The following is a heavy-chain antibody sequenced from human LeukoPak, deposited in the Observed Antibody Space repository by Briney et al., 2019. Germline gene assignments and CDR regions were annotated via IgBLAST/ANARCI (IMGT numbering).Heavy chain of an antibody. CDR3: AKGYPGVVRGVHKYYYYGMDV. D-gene: IGHD3-10*01. V-gene: IGHV3-23*01. CDR1: GASVSSGNY. J-gene: IGHJ6*02. CDR2: ISGSGGST. Sequence: ETLSLTCTVSGASVSSGNYYWSWIRQPPGKGLEWVSAISGSGGSTYYADSVKGRFTISRDNSKNTLYLQMNSLRAEDTAVYYCAKGYPGVVRGVHKYYYYGMDVWGQGTTVTVSS.